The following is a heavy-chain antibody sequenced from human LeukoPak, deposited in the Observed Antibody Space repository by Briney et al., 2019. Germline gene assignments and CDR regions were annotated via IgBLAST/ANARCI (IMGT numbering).Heavy chain of an antibody. J-gene: IGHJ5*02. CDR2: MNPNSGNT. V-gene: IGHV1-8*01. D-gene: IGHD6-13*01. CDR3: ARQQYELGIDWFDP. Sequence: GASVKVSCKASGYTFTSYNINWVRQATGQGLEWMGWMNPNSGNTGYAQKFQGRVTMTRTTSISTAYMELSSLRSEDTAVYYCARQQYELGIDWFDPWGQGTLVTVSS. CDR1: GYTFTSYN.